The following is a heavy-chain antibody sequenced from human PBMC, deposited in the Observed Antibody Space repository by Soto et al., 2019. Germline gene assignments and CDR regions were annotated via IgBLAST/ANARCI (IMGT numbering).Heavy chain of an antibody. J-gene: IGHJ4*02. D-gene: IGHD6-13*01. Sequence: GGSLRLSCAASGFTFSSYGMHWVRQAPGKGLEWVAVIAYDGSNKYYADSVKGRFTISRDNSKNTLYLQMNSLRAEDTAVYYCAKDWVGAAEFDYWGQGTLVTAPQ. CDR3: AKDWVGAAEFDY. CDR2: IAYDGSNK. V-gene: IGHV3-30*18. CDR1: GFTFSSYG.